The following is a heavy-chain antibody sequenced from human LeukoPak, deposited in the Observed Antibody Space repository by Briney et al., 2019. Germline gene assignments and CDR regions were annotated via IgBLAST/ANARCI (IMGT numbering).Heavy chain of an antibody. D-gene: IGHD3-10*01. CDR1: GYTFTSYG. J-gene: IGHJ4*02. V-gene: IGHV1-18*01. Sequence: ASVKVSCKASGYTFTSYGIIWVRQAPGQGPEWMGWISAYNGNTNYAQKLQGRVTMTTDTSTSTAYMELMSLRSDDTAVYYCASGDPSGAYFDYWGQGTLVTVSS. CDR2: ISAYNGNT. CDR3: ASGDPSGAYFDY.